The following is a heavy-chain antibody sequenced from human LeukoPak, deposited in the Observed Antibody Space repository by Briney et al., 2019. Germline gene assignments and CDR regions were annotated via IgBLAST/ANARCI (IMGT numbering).Heavy chain of an antibody. Sequence: ASVKVSCKASGYTFTSYYMHWVRQAPGQGLEWMGIINPSGGSTTYAQKFQGRVTMTRDTSTSTVYIELSSLGSEDTAVYYCAKGGWELRSPHGAFDIWGQGTMVTVSS. CDR2: INPSGGST. J-gene: IGHJ3*02. D-gene: IGHD1-26*01. V-gene: IGHV1-46*01. CDR3: AKGGWELRSPHGAFDI. CDR1: GYTFTSYY.